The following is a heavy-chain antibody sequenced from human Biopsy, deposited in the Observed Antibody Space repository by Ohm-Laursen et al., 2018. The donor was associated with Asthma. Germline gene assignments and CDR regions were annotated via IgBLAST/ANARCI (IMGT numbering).Heavy chain of an antibody. D-gene: IGHD3-3*01. V-gene: IGHV3-30*03. Sequence: SLRLSCTASGFTFSSYGMYWVRQAPGKGLEWVAVISYDGSNKYYADSVKGRFTISRDNSKNTLYLQMNSLRAEDTAVYYCASQSSGPDSWSGYYYFDYWGQGTLVTVSS. CDR1: GFTFSSYG. CDR3: ASQSSGPDSWSGYYYFDY. CDR2: ISYDGSNK. J-gene: IGHJ4*02.